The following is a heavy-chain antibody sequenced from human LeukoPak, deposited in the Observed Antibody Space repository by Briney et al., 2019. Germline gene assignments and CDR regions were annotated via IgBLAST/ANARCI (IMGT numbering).Heavy chain of an antibody. CDR1: GYTFTSYD. J-gene: IGHJ4*02. CDR2: ISAYNGNT. V-gene: IGHV1-18*01. CDR3: AREGPSYQLLSLDY. Sequence: ASVKVSCKASGYTFTSYDINWVRQAPGQGLEWMGWISAYNGNTNYAQKLQGRVTMTTDTSTSTAYMELRSLRSDDTAVYYCAREGPSYQLLSLDYWGQGTLVTVSS. D-gene: IGHD2-2*01.